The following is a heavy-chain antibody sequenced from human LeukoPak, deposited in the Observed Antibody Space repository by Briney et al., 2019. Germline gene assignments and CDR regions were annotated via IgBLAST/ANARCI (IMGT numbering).Heavy chain of an antibody. D-gene: IGHD5-12*01. Sequence: EASVKVSCKASGGSFSNYAISWVRQAPGQGLEWMGGIIPMFGTTNYAQNFQGRVTITADASTSTVFMDVSSLRSEDTALYYCARDRGSSGYDTTRLYDFESWGQGTLVTVSS. CDR2: IIPMFGTT. CDR1: GGSFSNYA. J-gene: IGHJ4*02. CDR3: ARDRGSSGYDTTRLYDFES. V-gene: IGHV1-69*13.